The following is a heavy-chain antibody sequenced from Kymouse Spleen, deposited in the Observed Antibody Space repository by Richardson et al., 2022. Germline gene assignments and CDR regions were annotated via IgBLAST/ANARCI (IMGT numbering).Heavy chain of an antibody. J-gene: IGHJ6*02. Sequence: QLQLQESGPGLVKPSETLSLTCTVSGGSISSSSYYWGWIRQPPGKGLEWIGSIYYSGSTYYNPSLKSRVTISVDTSKNQFSLKLSSVTAADTAVYYCARHEGSGSYYNPSYYYYYYGMDVWGQGTTVTVSS. D-gene: IGHD3-10*01. CDR2: IYYSGST. CDR3: ARHEGSGSYYNPSYYYYYYGMDV. CDR1: GGSISSSSYY. V-gene: IGHV4-39*01.